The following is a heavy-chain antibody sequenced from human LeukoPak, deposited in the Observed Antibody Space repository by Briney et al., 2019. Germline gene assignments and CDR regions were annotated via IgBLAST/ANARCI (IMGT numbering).Heavy chain of an antibody. CDR2: IIPIFGTA. D-gene: IGHD3-22*01. Sequence: SVKVSCKASGGTFSSYAISWVRQAPGQGLEWMGGIIPIFGTANYAQKFQGRVTITADESTSTAYMELSSLRSEDTAVYYCATRYYYDSSGNLDYWGQGTLVTVSS. J-gene: IGHJ4*02. CDR1: GGTFSSYA. CDR3: ATRYYYDSSGNLDY. V-gene: IGHV1-69*01.